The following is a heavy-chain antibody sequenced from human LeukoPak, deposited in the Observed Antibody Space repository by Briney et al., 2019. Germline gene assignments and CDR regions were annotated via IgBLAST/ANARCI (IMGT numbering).Heavy chain of an antibody. CDR3: ARAAAARLWRYYYYMDV. D-gene: IGHD6-6*01. V-gene: IGHV4-38-2*02. Sequence: PSETLSLTCTVSGYSISSGYYWGWIRQPPGKGLEWIGSIYHSGRTFYNPSLKSRVTISVDTSKNQFSLKLSSVTAADTAVYYCARAAAARLWRYYYYMDVWGKGTTVTVSS. CDR2: IYHSGRT. J-gene: IGHJ6*03. CDR1: GYSISSGYY.